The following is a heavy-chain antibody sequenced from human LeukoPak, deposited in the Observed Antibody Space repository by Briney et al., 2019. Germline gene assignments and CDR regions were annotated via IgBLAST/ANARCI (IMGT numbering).Heavy chain of an antibody. Sequence: GGSLRLSCAASGFTFGSYAMSWVRQAPGKGMEWVSLITGSGDSTDYADSVKGRFIISRANYKNTLYLQMDSLSAEETAVYYCAKDRLYGSGAYNLIFDYWGQGTLVTVSS. CDR1: GFTFGSYA. J-gene: IGHJ4*02. CDR2: ITGSGDST. D-gene: IGHD3-10*01. CDR3: AKDRLYGSGAYNLIFDY. V-gene: IGHV3-23*01.